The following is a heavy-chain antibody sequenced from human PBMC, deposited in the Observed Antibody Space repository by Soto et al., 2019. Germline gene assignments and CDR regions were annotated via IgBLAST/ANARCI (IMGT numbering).Heavy chain of an antibody. CDR3: ARDLYYDFWSGYYVH. CDR1: GFTFSDYY. J-gene: IGHJ4*02. Sequence: QVQLVESGGGLVKPGGSLRLSCAASGFTFSDYYMSWIRQAPGKGLEWVSYISSSGSTIYYADSVKGRFTITRDNDKNSLYLQMICLRAEDTAVYYCARDLYYDFWSGYYVHWGQGTLVTVSS. V-gene: IGHV3-11*01. D-gene: IGHD3-3*01. CDR2: ISSSGSTI.